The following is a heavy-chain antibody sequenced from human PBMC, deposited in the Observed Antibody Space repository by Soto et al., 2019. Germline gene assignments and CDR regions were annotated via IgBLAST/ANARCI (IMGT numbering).Heavy chain of an antibody. J-gene: IGHJ4*02. CDR3: AREATGGKFDY. D-gene: IGHD3-16*01. V-gene: IGHV1-18*01. CDR2: TSGHNGDT. Sequence: QVQLVQSGPEVKKPGASVKVSCKASGYPFTTYGISWVRQAPGQGLEWMGWTSGHNGDTNYAQNLLDRVTMTTDTSTSTAYMELRSLKSDDTAVYYCAREATGGKFDYWGQGALVTVSS. CDR1: GYPFTTYG.